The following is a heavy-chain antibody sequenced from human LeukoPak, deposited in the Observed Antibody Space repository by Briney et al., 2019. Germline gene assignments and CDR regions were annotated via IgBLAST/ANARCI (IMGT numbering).Heavy chain of an antibody. CDR1: GFTFSSYE. J-gene: IGHJ4*02. D-gene: IGHD5-24*01. V-gene: IGHV3-48*03. Sequence: PGGSLRLSCAASGFTFSSYEMNWVRQAPGKGLEWVSYNSSSGSNIYYADSVKGRFTISRDNAKNSLYLQMNSLRAEDTAVYYCARINGGEMATFYFDYWGQGTLVTVSS. CDR2: NSSSGSNI. CDR3: ARINGGEMATFYFDY.